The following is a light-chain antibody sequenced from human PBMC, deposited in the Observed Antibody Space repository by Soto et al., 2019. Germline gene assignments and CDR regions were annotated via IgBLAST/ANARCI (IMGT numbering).Light chain of an antibody. V-gene: IGKV3-20*01. CDR3: QQYGSSPWT. Sequence: EIVLTQSPGTLSLSPGERATLSCRASQSVSSSYLAWYQQKPGQAPRLLIYDASTRATGIPDRISGSGSGTTSTLTISRLEPEDFAVYYCQQYGSSPWTFGKGTRVEIK. CDR2: DAS. J-gene: IGKJ1*01. CDR1: QSVSSSY.